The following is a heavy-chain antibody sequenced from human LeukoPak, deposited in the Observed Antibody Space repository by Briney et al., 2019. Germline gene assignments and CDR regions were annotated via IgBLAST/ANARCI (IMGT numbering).Heavy chain of an antibody. CDR3: ARQYSKVAWFDP. D-gene: IGHD2-15*01. Sequence: SETLSLTCTVSGGSIISYYWSWIRQPPGKGLEWIGYIYYGGSTNYNPSLQSRVNISVDTSKNQFSLKLSSVTAADTAVYYCARQYSKVAWFDPWGQGTLVTVAS. V-gene: IGHV4-59*08. CDR2: IYYGGST. CDR1: GGSIISYY. J-gene: IGHJ5*02.